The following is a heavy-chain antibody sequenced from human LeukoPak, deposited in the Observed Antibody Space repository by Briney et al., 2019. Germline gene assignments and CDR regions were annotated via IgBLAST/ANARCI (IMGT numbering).Heavy chain of an antibody. J-gene: IGHJ4*02. D-gene: IGHD3-10*01. CDR3: ARGPVLLWFGESHFDY. CDR2: INHSGST. Sequence: SETLSLTCAVYGGSFSGYYWSWIRQPPGKGLGWIGEINHSGSTNYNPSLKSRVTISVDTSKNQFSLKLSSVTAADTAVYYCARGPVLLWFGESHFDYWGQGTLVTVSS. V-gene: IGHV4-34*01. CDR1: GGSFSGYY.